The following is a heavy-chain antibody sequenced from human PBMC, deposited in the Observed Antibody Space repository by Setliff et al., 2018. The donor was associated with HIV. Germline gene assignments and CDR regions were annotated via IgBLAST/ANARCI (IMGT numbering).Heavy chain of an antibody. CDR2: ISIYNGNT. Sequence: ASVKVSCTASGYTFSSHGISWVRQAPGQGFEWLGWISIYNGNTKYAEKFQGRVTMTTDTSSTAYMELRRLYTYDTAVYYCAKDRPGYIYGQGDAFEICGQGTMVTVSS. CDR1: GYTFSSHG. D-gene: IGHD5-18*01. CDR3: AKDRPGYIYGQGDAFEI. V-gene: IGHV1-18*01. J-gene: IGHJ3*02.